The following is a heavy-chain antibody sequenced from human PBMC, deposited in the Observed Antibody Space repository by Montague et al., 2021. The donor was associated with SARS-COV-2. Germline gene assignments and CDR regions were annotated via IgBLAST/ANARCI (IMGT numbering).Heavy chain of an antibody. CDR2: TYYSGST. CDR1: GGSISSYY. V-gene: IGHV4-59*01. Sequence: SETLSLTCTVSGGSISSYYWSWIRQPPGKGLEWIGYTYYSGSTNYNPSLKSRVTISVDTSKNQFSLKLSSVTAADTAVYYCARVISFRFLIAAVSNWFDPWGQGTLVTVSS. J-gene: IGHJ5*02. CDR3: ARVISFRFLIAAVSNWFDP. D-gene: IGHD6-13*01.